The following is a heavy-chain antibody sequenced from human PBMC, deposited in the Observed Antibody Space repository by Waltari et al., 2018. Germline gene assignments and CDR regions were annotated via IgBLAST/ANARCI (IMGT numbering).Heavy chain of an antibody. D-gene: IGHD3-22*01. J-gene: IGHJ4*02. Sequence: QLQLQESGPGLVKPSETLSLTCTVSGGSISSGGYYWGWIRQPPGKGLEWIGSIYYSGRTFYNPSLKSLVTISVDTSKSQFSLKLSSLTAADTAMYYCARVVQDNSGPPFDYWGPGTLVTVSS. CDR1: GGSISSGGYY. CDR2: IYYSGRT. CDR3: ARVVQDNSGPPFDY. V-gene: IGHV4-39*07.